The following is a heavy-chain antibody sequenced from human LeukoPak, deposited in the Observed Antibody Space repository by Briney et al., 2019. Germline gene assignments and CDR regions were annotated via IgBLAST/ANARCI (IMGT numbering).Heavy chain of an antibody. CDR1: GFTFSTYA. CDR3: ASSSGPIDY. V-gene: IGHV3-23*01. Sequence: GGSLRLSCAASGFTFSTYAMTWVRQAPGKGLEWVSTINSGGSTYYADSVKGRFTISRDNAKNSLYLQMNSLRAEDTAVYYCASSSGPIDYWGQGTLVTVSS. CDR2: INSGGST. D-gene: IGHD3-10*01. J-gene: IGHJ4*02.